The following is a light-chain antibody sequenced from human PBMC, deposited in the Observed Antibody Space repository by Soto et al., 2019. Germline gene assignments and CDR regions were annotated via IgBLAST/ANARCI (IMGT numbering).Light chain of an antibody. J-gene: IGKJ2*01. CDR1: QSISSY. V-gene: IGKV1-39*01. Sequence: DIQMTQSPSSLSASVGDRVTITCRASQSISSYLNWYQQKPGKAPNLLIYAASSLQSGVQSRFSGSGSGTDFTLTISSLQPEDFANYYCQQSYSTPPYTFGQGTTLEIK. CDR3: QQSYSTPPYT. CDR2: AAS.